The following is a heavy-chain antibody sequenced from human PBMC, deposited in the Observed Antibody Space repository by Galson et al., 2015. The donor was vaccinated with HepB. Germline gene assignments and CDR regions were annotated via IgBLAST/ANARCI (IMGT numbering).Heavy chain of an antibody. CDR3: ARDESGRVEFYYYYYMDV. Sequence: CAISGDSVSSNSAAWNWIRQSPSRGLEWLGRTYYRSKWYNDYAVSVKSRITINPDTSKNQFSLQLNSVTPEDTAVYYCARDESGRVEFYYYYYMDVWGKGTTVTVSS. CDR1: GDSVSSNSAA. D-gene: IGHD5-12*01. V-gene: IGHV6-1*01. J-gene: IGHJ6*03. CDR2: TYYRSKWYN.